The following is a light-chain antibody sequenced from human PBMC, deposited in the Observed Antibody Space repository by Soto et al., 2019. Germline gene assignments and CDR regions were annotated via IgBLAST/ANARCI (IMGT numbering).Light chain of an antibody. CDR3: QQYGRSPIT. J-gene: IGKJ5*01. CDR2: GAS. V-gene: IGKV3-20*01. Sequence: EIVLTQSPGTLSLSPGERATLSCRASQSVSSYLAWHQQKPGQAPRLLIYGASSRATGIPDRFSGSGSGTDFTLTISRLEPEDVAMYYCQQYGRSPITLGQGTRLEIK. CDR1: QSVSSY.